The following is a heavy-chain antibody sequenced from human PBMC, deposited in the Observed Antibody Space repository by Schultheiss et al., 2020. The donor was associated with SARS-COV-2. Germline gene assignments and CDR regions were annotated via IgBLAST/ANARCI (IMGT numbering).Heavy chain of an antibody. CDR1: GFTFSSYA. Sequence: GGSLRLSCSASGFTFSSYAMHWVRQAPGKGLEYVSAISSNGGSTYYADSVKGRFTISRDNSKNTLYLQMSSLRAEDTAVYYCVKDLGVVVITFDAFDIWGQGTMVTVSS. CDR2: ISSNGGST. J-gene: IGHJ3*02. V-gene: IGHV3-64D*06. CDR3: VKDLGVVVITFDAFDI. D-gene: IGHD3-22*01.